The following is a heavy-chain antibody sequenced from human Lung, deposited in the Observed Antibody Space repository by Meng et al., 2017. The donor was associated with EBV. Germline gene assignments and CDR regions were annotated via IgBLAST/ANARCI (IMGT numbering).Heavy chain of an antibody. CDR2: IIPILGIA. D-gene: IGHD5-24*01. V-gene: IGHV1-69*08. Sequence: QVQSGQLGAEVKKPGSSVKVSCKASGGTFSSYTISWVRQAPGQGLEWMGRIIPILGIANYAQKFQGRVTITADKSTSTAYMELSSLRSEDTAVYYCARDEGGWLTAPDYWGQGTLVTVSS. CDR3: ARDEGGWLTAPDY. CDR1: GGTFSSYT. J-gene: IGHJ4*02.